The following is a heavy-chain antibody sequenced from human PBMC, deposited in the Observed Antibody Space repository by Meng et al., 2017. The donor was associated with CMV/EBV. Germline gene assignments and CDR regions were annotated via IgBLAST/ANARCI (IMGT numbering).Heavy chain of an antibody. D-gene: IGHD2-15*01. CDR2: ISGSATST. CDR1: GFTFSTYA. Sequence: GESLKISCAASGFTFSTYAMSWVRQAPGKGLEWVSAISGSATSTYYADSVTGRFTISRDKSKRTLFLQMNSLRAEDTAIYYCAKDNAHGGSYFDIWGQGILVTVSS. V-gene: IGHV3-23*01. J-gene: IGHJ4*02. CDR3: AKDNAHGGSYFDI.